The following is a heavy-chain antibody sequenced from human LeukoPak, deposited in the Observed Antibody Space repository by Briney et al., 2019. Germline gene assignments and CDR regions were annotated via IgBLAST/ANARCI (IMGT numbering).Heavy chain of an antibody. CDR1: GASIRDYY. D-gene: IGHD2-21*02. Sequence: SETLSLTCTVSGASIRDYYWSWIRQPARKGLEWIGHINTSGRTNYEPSLRSRLTISVDTSKNQLFLRLSSVTAADTAVYYCARTCPEAHCGADSPPRNAFDIWGQGTMVTVSP. CDR3: ARTCPEAHCGADSPPRNAFDI. V-gene: IGHV4-4*07. J-gene: IGHJ3*02. CDR2: INTSGRT.